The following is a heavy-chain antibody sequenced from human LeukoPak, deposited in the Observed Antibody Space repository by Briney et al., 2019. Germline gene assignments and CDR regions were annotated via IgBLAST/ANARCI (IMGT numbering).Heavy chain of an antibody. CDR1: GFTFSSYD. Sequence: GGSLRLSCAACGFTFSSYDMHWVRQATGKGLEWVSAIGTAGDTYYPGSVKGQFTISRDNAKNSLYLQMNSLRAEDTAVYYCARDLYYYGSGSYYGYWGQGTLVTVSS. D-gene: IGHD3-10*01. V-gene: IGHV3-13*03. J-gene: IGHJ4*02. CDR3: ARDLYYYGSGSYYGY. CDR2: IGTAGDT.